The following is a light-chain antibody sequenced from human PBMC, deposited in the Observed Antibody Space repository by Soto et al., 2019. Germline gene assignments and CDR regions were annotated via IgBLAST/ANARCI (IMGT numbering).Light chain of an antibody. V-gene: IGKV1-5*01. Sequence: DIQLTQSPSTLSASIGDTVTITCRASLSISGWLAWYQQAPGKAPKLLIFNAFTLQRGVPSRFRGGGSGTEFTLTISSLHPHDSAIYYCQQYNSYPWTFGLGTKVEI. CDR2: NAF. CDR1: LSISGW. J-gene: IGKJ1*01. CDR3: QQYNSYPWT.